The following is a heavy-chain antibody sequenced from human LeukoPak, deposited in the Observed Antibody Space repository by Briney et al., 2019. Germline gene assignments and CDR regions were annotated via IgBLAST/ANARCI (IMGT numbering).Heavy chain of an antibody. D-gene: IGHD6-19*01. V-gene: IGHV4-34*01. CDR3: ARGIAVVGP. J-gene: IGHJ5*02. CDR1: GGSISSYY. CDR2: INHSGST. Sequence: SETLSLTCTVSGGSISSYYWSWIRQPPGKGLEWIGEINHSGSTNYNPSLKSRVTISVDTSKNQFSLKLSSVTAADTAVYYCARGIAVVGPWGQGTLVTVSS.